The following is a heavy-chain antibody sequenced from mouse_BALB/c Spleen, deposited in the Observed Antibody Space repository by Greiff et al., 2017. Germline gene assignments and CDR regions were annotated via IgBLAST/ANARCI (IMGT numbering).Heavy chain of an antibody. D-gene: IGHD2-1*01. CDR2: ISNGGGST. CDR3: ARKNGNYGFAY. V-gene: IGHV5-12-2*01. Sequence: EVMLVESGGGLVQPGGSLKLSCAASGFTFSSYTMSWVRQTPEKRLEWVAYISNGGGSTYYPDTVKGRFTISRDNAKNTLYLQMSSLKSEDTAMYYCARKNGNYGFAYWGQGTLVTVSA. CDR1: GFTFSSYT. J-gene: IGHJ3*01.